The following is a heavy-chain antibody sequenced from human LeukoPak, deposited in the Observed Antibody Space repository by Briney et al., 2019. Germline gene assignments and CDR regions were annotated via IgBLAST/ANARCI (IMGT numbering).Heavy chain of an antibody. CDR1: GFPFSSYE. CDR3: ARGTGLDY. V-gene: IGHV3-48*03. Sequence: GGSLRLSCAASGFPFSSYEMNWVRQAPGKGLEWVSYISSSGNSIYYADSVKGRFTVSRDNANKSLYLHMNSLRAEDTAVYYCARGTGLDYWGQGTLVSVSS. CDR2: ISSSGNSI. J-gene: IGHJ4*02. D-gene: IGHD1-14*01.